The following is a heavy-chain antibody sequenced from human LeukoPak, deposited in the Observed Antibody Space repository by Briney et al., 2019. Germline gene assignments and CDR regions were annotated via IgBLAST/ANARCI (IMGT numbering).Heavy chain of an antibody. CDR3: ARDGAPYGDYVRFSRLDDY. Sequence: ASVKVSCKASGYTFTSYGISWVRQAPGQGLEWMGWISAYSGDTNYAQKLQGRVTMTTDTSTSTAYMELRSLRSDDTAVYYCARDGAPYGDYVRFSRLDDYWGQGTLVTVSS. D-gene: IGHD4-17*01. CDR1: GYTFTSYG. CDR2: ISAYSGDT. J-gene: IGHJ4*02. V-gene: IGHV1-18*01.